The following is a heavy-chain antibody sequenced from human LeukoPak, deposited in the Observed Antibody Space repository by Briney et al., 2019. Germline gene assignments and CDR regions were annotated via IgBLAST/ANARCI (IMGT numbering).Heavy chain of an antibody. CDR3: ATIAGYCSGGSCFGKPEYFDY. D-gene: IGHD2-15*01. Sequence: GASVKVSCKASGYTLTGYYMHSVRQTPGHGLERIGWIKPNSGGTNYAQKIQGRVTMTRDTSIGTAYMELIRLRSDDTAVYYCATIAGYCSGGSCFGKPEYFDYWGQGTLVTVSS. CDR2: IKPNSGGT. V-gene: IGHV1-2*02. CDR1: GYTLTGYY. J-gene: IGHJ4*02.